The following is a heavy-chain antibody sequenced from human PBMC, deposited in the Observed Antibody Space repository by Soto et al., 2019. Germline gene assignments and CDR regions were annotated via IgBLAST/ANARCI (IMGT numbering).Heavy chain of an antibody. D-gene: IGHD6-13*01. CDR1: GDCVSSNSAA. Sequence: SQTLSLTCAISGDCVSSNSAAWNWVRQSPSRGLEWLGRTYYRSKWYNDYAVSVKSRITINPDTSKNQFSLQLNSVTPEDTAVYYCASFTSMGGSSSWFLYYGMDVWGQGTTVTVSS. CDR3: ASFTSMGGSSSWFLYYGMDV. CDR2: TYYRSKWYN. V-gene: IGHV6-1*01. J-gene: IGHJ6*02.